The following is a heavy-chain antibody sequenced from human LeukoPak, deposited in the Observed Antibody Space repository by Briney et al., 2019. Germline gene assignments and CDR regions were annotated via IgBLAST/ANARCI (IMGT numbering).Heavy chain of an antibody. CDR2: INTDGSAT. CDR3: GSSEDGYIDY. CDR1: GFTFSRHL. D-gene: IGHD5-24*01. V-gene: IGHV3-74*01. J-gene: IGHJ4*02. Sequence: GGSLRLSCAGSGFTFSRHLMHWVRQAPGKGLVWVSRINTDGSATLYSDSVKGRFTISRDNAKNTLYLQMSSLRAEDTGVYYCGSSEDGYIDYWGQGTLVSVSS.